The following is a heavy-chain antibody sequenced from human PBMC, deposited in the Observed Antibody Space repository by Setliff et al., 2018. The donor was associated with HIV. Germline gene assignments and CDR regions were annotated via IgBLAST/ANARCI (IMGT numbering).Heavy chain of an antibody. V-gene: IGHV4-61*01. CDR2: IYYSGST. D-gene: IGHD5-12*01. CDR1: GGSVSTSSYY. CDR3: ARRHNDYSLYYFDS. J-gene: IGHJ4*02. Sequence: SETLSLTCTVSGGSVSTSSYYWGWIRQPPGKGLEWIGYIYYSGSTNYNPSLKSRVTISVDTSKNQFSLKLSSVTAADTAVYYCARRHNDYSLYYFDSWGQGTLVTVSS.